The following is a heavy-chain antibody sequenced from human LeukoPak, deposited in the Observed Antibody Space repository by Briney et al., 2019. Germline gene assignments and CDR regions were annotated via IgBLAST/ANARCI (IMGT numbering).Heavy chain of an antibody. D-gene: IGHD3-10*01. Sequence: GGSLKLSCAASGFTFSNYWMHWVRQAPGKGLVWVSRINSDGSSTSYADSVKGRFTISRDNAKNTLYLQMNSLRVEDTAVYYCARDYGRSRDYGMDVWGPGTTVTVSS. CDR2: INSDGSST. CDR3: ARDYGRSRDYGMDV. CDR1: GFTFSNYW. V-gene: IGHV3-74*01. J-gene: IGHJ6*02.